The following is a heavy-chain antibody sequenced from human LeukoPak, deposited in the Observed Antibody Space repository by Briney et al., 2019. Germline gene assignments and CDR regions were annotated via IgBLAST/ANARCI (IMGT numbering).Heavy chain of an antibody. CDR3: ARERGYCSSTSCYRDAFDI. D-gene: IGHD2-2*01. Sequence: ASVKVSCKASGYTFTSYAMHWVRQAPGQRLEWMGWINAGNGNTKYSQKFQGRVTITRDTSASTAYMELSSLRSEDTVVYYCARERGYCSSTSCYRDAFDIWGQGTMVTVSS. CDR2: INAGNGNT. J-gene: IGHJ3*02. V-gene: IGHV1-3*01. CDR1: GYTFTSYA.